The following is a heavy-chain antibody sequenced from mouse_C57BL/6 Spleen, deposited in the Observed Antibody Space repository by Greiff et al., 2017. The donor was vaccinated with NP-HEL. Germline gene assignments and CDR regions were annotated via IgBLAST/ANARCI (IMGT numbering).Heavy chain of an antibody. J-gene: IGHJ3*01. CDR2: INPSTGGT. D-gene: IGHD1-1*01. Sequence: VQLQQSGPELVKPGASVKISCKASGYSFTGYYMNWVKQSPEKSLEWIGEINPSTGGTTYNQKFKAKATLTVDKSSSTAYMQLKSLTSEDSAVYYCARGTVGAPFAYWGQGTLVTVSA. CDR3: ARGTVGAPFAY. CDR1: GYSFTGYY. V-gene: IGHV1-42*01.